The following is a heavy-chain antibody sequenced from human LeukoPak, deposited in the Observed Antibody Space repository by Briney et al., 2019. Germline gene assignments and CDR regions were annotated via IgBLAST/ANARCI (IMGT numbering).Heavy chain of an antibody. V-gene: IGHV3-21*01. CDR3: ARDKTAMVIFDY. D-gene: IGHD5-18*01. CDR2: ISSSSSYI. Sequence: GVSLRLSCAASGFTFSSYSMNWVRQAPGKGLEWVSSISSSSSYIYYADSVKGRFTISRDNAKNSLYLQMNSLRAEDTAVYYCARDKTAMVIFDYWGQGTLVTVSS. J-gene: IGHJ4*02. CDR1: GFTFSSYS.